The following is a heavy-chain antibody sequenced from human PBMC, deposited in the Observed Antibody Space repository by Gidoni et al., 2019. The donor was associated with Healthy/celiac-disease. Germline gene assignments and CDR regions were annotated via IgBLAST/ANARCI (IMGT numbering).Heavy chain of an antibody. CDR1: GGSFSGYY. Sequence: QVQLQQWGAGLLKPSETLSPTCAVHGGSFSGYYWSWIRQPPGKGLEWIGEINHSGSTNYNPSLKSRVTISVDTSKNQFSLKLSSVTAADTAVYYCARGHVYYMDVWGKGTTVTVSS. CDR2: INHSGST. V-gene: IGHV4-34*01. J-gene: IGHJ6*03. CDR3: ARGHVYYMDV.